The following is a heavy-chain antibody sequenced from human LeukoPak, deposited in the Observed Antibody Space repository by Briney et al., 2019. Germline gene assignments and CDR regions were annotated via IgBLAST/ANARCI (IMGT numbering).Heavy chain of an antibody. D-gene: IGHD3-22*01. CDR1: GGSIRSYY. V-gene: IGHV4-59*01. CDR2: IYDSGNT. Sequence: PSETLSLTCTVSGGSIRSYYWSWIRQPPGKGLEWIGYIYDSGNTRCNPSLKSRVTISVDTSKNHFSLKLSSVSAADTAVYYCALSRGAYYDSSGPSWAFDIWGQGTMVTVSS. CDR3: ALSRGAYYDSSGPSWAFDI. J-gene: IGHJ3*02.